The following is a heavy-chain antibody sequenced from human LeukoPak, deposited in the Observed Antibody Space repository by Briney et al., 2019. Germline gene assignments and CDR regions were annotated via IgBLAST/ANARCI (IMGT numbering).Heavy chain of an antibody. Sequence: SGGSLRLSCAASGFTFSNYAMTWVRQAPGRGLEWVSAISGTGGSTYYADSVKGRFTISRDNSKNSLYLQMNSLRAEDTAVYYCARDHEGALDYWGQGTQVTVSS. J-gene: IGHJ4*02. CDR3: ARDHEGALDY. CDR1: GFTFSNYA. D-gene: IGHD1-26*01. CDR2: ISGTGGST. V-gene: IGHV3-23*01.